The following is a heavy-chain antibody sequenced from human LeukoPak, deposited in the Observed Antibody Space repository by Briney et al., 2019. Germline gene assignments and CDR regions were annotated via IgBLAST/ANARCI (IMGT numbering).Heavy chain of an antibody. V-gene: IGHV3-74*01. CDR2: IDRYGSST. CDR3: ARHGQLGGFDY. D-gene: IGHD7-27*01. Sequence: GSLRLSRAEPVFTSRGYLMHCVREAPGERVLWVERIDRYGSSTNYADSVKGRFTISKDNAKNTLYLQMNSLRAEDTAVYYCARHGQLGGFDYWGQGTLVTVSS. CDR1: VFTSRGYL. J-gene: IGHJ4*02.